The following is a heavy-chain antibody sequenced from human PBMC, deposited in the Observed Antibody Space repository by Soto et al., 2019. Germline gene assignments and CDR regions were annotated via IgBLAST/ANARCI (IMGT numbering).Heavy chain of an antibody. Sequence: ASVKVSCKASGGSFSTYGINWVRLAPGQGLEWMGGIIPKFGTTNYAQKFRGRVTITAEESTNTTYMELKYLRSEDTAVYFCARELDPYYGGNSLSLDYWGQGTLVTVSS. CDR2: IIPKFGTT. CDR1: GGSFSTYG. J-gene: IGHJ4*02. D-gene: IGHD4-17*01. CDR3: ARELDPYYGGNSLSLDY. V-gene: IGHV1-69*13.